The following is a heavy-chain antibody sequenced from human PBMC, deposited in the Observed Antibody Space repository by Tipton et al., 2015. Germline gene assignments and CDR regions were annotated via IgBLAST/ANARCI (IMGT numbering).Heavy chain of an antibody. V-gene: IGHV4-59*01. CDR1: SDSISKYY. CDR2: IFYDGST. Sequence: TLSLTCSVSSDSISKYYWSWIRQPPGKELEWIGYIFYDGSTNYNPSLKSRVTISLDTSTTQFSLKMTSVTTTDTAVYYCARARGRHGGLFDSWGQGTLVTVSS. J-gene: IGHJ4*02. CDR3: ARARGRHGGLFDS. D-gene: IGHD4-23*01.